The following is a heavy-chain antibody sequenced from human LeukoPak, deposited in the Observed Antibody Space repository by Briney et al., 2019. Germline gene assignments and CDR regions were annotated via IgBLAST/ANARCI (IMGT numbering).Heavy chain of an antibody. J-gene: IGHJ4*02. D-gene: IGHD3-22*01. CDR1: GFTFSSYG. V-gene: IGHV3-33*06. Sequence: GGSLRLSCAASGFTFSSYGMHWVRQAPGKGLEGVAVIWYDGSNKYYADSVKGRFTISRDNSKNPLYLQMNSLRAEDTAVYYCAKDGDYYDSSGYLNYWGQGTLVTVSS. CDR2: IWYDGSNK. CDR3: AKDGDYYDSSGYLNY.